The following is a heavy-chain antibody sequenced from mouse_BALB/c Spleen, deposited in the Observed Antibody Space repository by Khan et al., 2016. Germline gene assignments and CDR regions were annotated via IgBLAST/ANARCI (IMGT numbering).Heavy chain of an antibody. D-gene: IGHD2-3*01. V-gene: IGHV2-6-7*01. CDR2: IWGDGNT. CDR3: STDGYGRY. Sequence: QVQLKQSGPGLVAPSQSLSITCTVSGFSLTGYGVNWVRQPPGKGLEWLGMIWGDGNTDYKSALKSRLSISKDNSKSQVFLKMTRVQTDDTARYXCSTDGYGRYWGQVTLVTVSA. J-gene: IGHJ3*01. CDR1: GFSLTGYG.